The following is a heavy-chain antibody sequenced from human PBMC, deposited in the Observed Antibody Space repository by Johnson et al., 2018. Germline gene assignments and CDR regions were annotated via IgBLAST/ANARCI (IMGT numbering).Heavy chain of an antibody. Sequence: QVQLQESGPGLVKPSQTLSLTCTVSGDSISSGSNYWSWIRQPAGKGLEWIGRIFTTGSTNYHPSLKSRVTISVDTSKNLFSLKLTSVTAADTAVDYCARGLPDSSGWPAEYFQYWGQGTLVIVSS. J-gene: IGHJ1*01. CDR3: ARGLPDSSGWPAEYFQY. D-gene: IGHD6-19*01. V-gene: IGHV4-61*02. CDR1: GDSISSGSNY. CDR2: IFTTGST.